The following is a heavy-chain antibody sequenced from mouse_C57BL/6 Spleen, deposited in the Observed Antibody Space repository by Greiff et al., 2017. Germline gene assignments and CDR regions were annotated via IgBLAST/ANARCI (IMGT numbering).Heavy chain of an antibody. Sequence: VQLQQPGAELVKPGASVKMSCKASGYTFTSYWITWVKQRPGQGLEWIGDIYPGSGSTNYNEKFKSKATLTVDTSSSTAYMQLSSLTSEDSAVYYCARHERDLRYAMDYWGQGTSVTVSS. D-gene: IGHD1-1*01. CDR2: IYPGSGST. CDR1: GYTFTSYW. V-gene: IGHV1-55*01. J-gene: IGHJ4*01. CDR3: ARHERDLRYAMDY.